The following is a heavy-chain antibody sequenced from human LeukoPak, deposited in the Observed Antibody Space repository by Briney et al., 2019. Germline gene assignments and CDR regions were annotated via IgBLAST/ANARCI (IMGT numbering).Heavy chain of an antibody. CDR2: MNQDGSEK. CDR3: ERDAYTWASDS. J-gene: IGHJ5*01. CDR1: GFTFRAYW. D-gene: IGHD3-16*01. Sequence: PGGSLRLSCAASGFTFRAYWMTWVRQAPGRGLEWVANMNQDGSEKKYGDSVKGRFTISRDNAKNSLYLQMDSLRADDTAVYYCERDAYTWASDSWGRGTLVTISS. V-gene: IGHV3-7*01.